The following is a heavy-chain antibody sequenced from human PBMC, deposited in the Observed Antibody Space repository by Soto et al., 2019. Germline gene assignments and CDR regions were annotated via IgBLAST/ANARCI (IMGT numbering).Heavy chain of an antibody. D-gene: IGHD3-10*01. CDR1: GGSISSGGYY. CDR2: IYYSGST. V-gene: IGHV4-31*01. Sequence: QVQLQESGPGLVKPSQTLSLTCTVSGGSISSGGYYWSWIRQHPGKGLEWIGYIYYSGSTYYNPSLKCLVTISVATSKTQFSLKLSSVPAADTAVYDCAEGLRNYGSGSYLYGMDVWGQGTTVTVSS. J-gene: IGHJ6*02. CDR3: AEGLRNYGSGSYLYGMDV.